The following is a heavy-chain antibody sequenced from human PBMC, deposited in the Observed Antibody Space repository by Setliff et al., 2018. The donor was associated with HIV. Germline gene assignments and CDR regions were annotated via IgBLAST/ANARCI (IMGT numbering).Heavy chain of an antibody. CDR2: IFYSGTT. CDR3: ATTECRGADCPQMYDY. CDR1: EGYITGYY. J-gene: IGHJ4*02. Sequence: SETLSLTCTVSEGYITGYYWTWIRQPPGRGLEGIGYIFYSGTTKFNPSLKSRAAISVDSSNNQFSLKMTSVTAADTAVYFCATTECRGADCPQMYDYWGQGILVTVSS. D-gene: IGHD2-21*02. V-gene: IGHV4-59*01.